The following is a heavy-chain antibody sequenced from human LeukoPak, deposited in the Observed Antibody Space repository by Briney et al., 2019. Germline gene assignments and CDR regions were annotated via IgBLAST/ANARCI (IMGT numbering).Heavy chain of an antibody. V-gene: IGHV3-23*01. CDR2: ISGSGGST. Sequence: GGSLRLSCAASGFIFGDYSMSWVRQAPGKGLEWVSAISGSGGSTYYADSVKGRFTISRDNSKNTLYLQMNSLRAEDTAVYYCAKDRGLGYCSSTSCRNDAFDIWGQGTMVTVSS. D-gene: IGHD2-2*01. J-gene: IGHJ3*02. CDR3: AKDRGLGYCSSTSCRNDAFDI. CDR1: GFIFGDYS.